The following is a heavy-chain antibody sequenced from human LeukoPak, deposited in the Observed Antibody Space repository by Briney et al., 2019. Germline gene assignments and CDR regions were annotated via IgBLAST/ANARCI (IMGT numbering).Heavy chain of an antibody. CDR3: VKGVMATLFEP. D-gene: IGHD5-24*01. Sequence: SETLSLTCAVSGYSISSGYYWGWIRHPPGKGLEWIGYIYYSGSTNYTPSLKSRVTISVDTSKNQFSLQLSSVTAADTAVYYCVKGVMATLFEPWGQGNLVTVSS. V-gene: IGHV4-61*01. J-gene: IGHJ5*02. CDR1: GYSISSGYY. CDR2: IYYSGST.